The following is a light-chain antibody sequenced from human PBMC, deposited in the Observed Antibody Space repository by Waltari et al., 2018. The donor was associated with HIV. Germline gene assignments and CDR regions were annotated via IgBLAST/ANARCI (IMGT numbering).Light chain of an antibody. CDR2: DAS. V-gene: IGKV3-15*01. J-gene: IGKJ1*01. CDR3: QQYRTWPPGT. CDR1: QSVSTK. Sequence: IVLTQSPATLSVFPGDSATLSCRASQSVSTKLAWYRQGPVQSARCRIYDASTRGNGIPDRFSGSGSGTEFTLTISSLQYEYFARYFWQQYRTWPPGTFGQGTQGEIK.